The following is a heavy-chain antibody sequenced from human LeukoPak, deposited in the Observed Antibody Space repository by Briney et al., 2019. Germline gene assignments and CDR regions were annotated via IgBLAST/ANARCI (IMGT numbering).Heavy chain of an antibody. CDR3: ARGAKMATPMEDYYYGMDV. CDR1: GGTFSSYA. Sequence: GASVKVSCKASGGTFSSYAISWVRQAPRQGLEWMGGIIPIFGTANYAQKFQGRVTITADKSTSTAYMELSSLRSEDTAVYYCARGAKMATPMEDYYYGMDVWGQGTTVTVSS. J-gene: IGHJ6*02. V-gene: IGHV1-69*06. D-gene: IGHD5-24*01. CDR2: IIPIFGTA.